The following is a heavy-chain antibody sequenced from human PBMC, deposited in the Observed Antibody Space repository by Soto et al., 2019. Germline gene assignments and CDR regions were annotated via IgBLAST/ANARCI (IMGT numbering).Heavy chain of an antibody. CDR1: GYTFTSYY. CDR2: INPSGGST. CDR3: AREYLKSSYCSGGSCCSYYYYGMDV. D-gene: IGHD2-15*01. J-gene: IGHJ6*02. V-gene: IGHV1-46*01. Sequence: ASVKVSCKASGYTFTSYYMHWVRQAPGQGLEWMGIINPSGGSTSYAQKFQGRVTMTGDTSTSTVYMELSSPRSEDTAVYYCAREYLKSSYCSGGSCCSYYYYGMDVWGQGTTVTVSS.